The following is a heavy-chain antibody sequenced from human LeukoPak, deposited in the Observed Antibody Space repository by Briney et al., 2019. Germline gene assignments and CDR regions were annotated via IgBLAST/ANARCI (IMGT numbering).Heavy chain of an antibody. J-gene: IGHJ4*02. V-gene: IGHV3-69-1*01. CDR3: ARDTKIGTAAAGTGY. D-gene: IGHD6-13*01. Sequence: GGSLRLSCAASGFMFSYYDMNWVRQAPGRGLEWISNITSGSGIYYADSVRGRFTISRDNGDNSLYLQMDSLRVEDTAVYYCARDTKIGTAAAGTGYWGQGTLVIVSS. CDR2: ITSGSGI. CDR1: GFMFSYYD.